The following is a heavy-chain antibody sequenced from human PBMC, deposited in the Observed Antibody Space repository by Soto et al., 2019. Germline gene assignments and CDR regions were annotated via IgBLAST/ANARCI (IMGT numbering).Heavy chain of an antibody. V-gene: IGHV3-23*01. J-gene: IGHJ3*02. Sequence: GGSLRLSCAASGFICSSYDMSWVRQAPGKGLEWVSTILVDGRTFYVDSVKGRFTISRDNSKNTVYLQMNSLTAEDTALYYCAKATATGGGAFDICGQGTMVTVSS. CDR3: AKATATGGGAFDI. CDR1: GFICSSYD. D-gene: IGHD2-8*02. CDR2: ILVDGRT.